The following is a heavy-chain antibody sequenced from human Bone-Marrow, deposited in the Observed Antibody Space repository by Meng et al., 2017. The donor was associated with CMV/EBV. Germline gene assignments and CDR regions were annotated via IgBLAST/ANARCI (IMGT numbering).Heavy chain of an antibody. J-gene: IGHJ6*02. CDR3: TKDLADDYYYYGMDV. CDR1: GFTFSNAW. Sequence: GGSLRLSCAASGFTFSNAWKSWVRQAPGKGLEWVGRIKSKTDGGTTDYAAPVKGRFTISRDDSKNTPYLQMNSLKTEDTAVYYCTKDLADDYYYYGMDVWGQGTTVTVSS. V-gene: IGHV3-15*01. CDR2: IKSKTDGGTT.